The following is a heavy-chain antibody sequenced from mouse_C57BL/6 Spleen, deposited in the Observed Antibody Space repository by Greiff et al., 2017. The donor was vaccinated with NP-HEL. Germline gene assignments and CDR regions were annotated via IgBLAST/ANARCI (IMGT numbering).Heavy chain of an antibody. CDR1: GYTFTSYW. V-gene: IGHV1-7*01. CDR2: INPSSGYT. J-gene: IGHJ4*01. CDR3: DNPHYDYYGYAMDY. D-gene: IGHD2-4*01. Sequence: QVQLHQSGAELAKPGASVKLSCKASGYTFTSYWMHWVKQRPGQGLEWIGYINPSSGYTKYNQKFKDKATLTADKSSNTAYMQLSSRTYEDSAVYYWDNPHYDYYGYAMDYWGQGTSVTVSS.